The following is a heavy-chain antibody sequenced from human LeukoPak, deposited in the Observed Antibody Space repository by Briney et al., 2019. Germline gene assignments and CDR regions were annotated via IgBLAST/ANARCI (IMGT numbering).Heavy chain of an antibody. CDR1: GGSISSYY. D-gene: IGHD6-19*01. CDR2: IYYSGST. V-gene: IGHV4-59*01. CDR3: AGTGYSSGFRTYYFDY. Sequence: SETLSLTCTVSGGSISSYYWSWIRQPPGKGLEWIGYIYYSGSTNYNPSLKSRVTISVDTSKNQFSLKLSSVTAADTAVYYCAGTGYSSGFRTYYFDYWGQGTLVTVSS. J-gene: IGHJ4*02.